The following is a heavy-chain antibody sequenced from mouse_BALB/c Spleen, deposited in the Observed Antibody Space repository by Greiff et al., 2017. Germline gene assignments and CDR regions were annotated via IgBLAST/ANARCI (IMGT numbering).Heavy chain of an antibody. CDR3: TRGGYYRYDEGNAWFAY. J-gene: IGHJ3*01. Sequence: QVQLQQPGAELVRPGASVKLSCKASGYTFTSYWINWVKQRPGQGLEWIGNIYPSDSYTNYNQKFKDKATLTVDKSSSTAYMQLSSPTSEDSAVYYCTRGGYYRYDEGNAWFAYWGQGTLVTVSA. CDR1: GYTFTSYW. CDR2: IYPSDSYT. D-gene: IGHD2-14*01. V-gene: IGHV1-69*02.